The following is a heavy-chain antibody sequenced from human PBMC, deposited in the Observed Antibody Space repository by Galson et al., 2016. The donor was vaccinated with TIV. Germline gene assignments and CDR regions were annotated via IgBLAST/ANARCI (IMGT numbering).Heavy chain of an antibody. D-gene: IGHD1-14*01. V-gene: IGHV4-59*13. J-gene: IGHJ4*02. Sequence: SETLSLTCTVSVDLPSNYFWSWFRQSPGKGLEWIGQTSEIGMSEFNPSLESRVTTSLGLSNSHFSLSLRSVTPADTAVYYCARIPGRAPDYWGRGTLVIVSS. CDR3: ARIPGRAPDY. CDR2: TSEIGMS. CDR1: VDLPSNYF.